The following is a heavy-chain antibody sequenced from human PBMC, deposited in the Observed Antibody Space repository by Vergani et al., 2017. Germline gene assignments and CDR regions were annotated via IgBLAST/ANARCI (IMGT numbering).Heavy chain of an antibody. CDR1: GGSFSGYY. CDR3: ARGDYYDSSGYLL. J-gene: IGHJ4*02. D-gene: IGHD3-22*01. CDR2: INHSGST. V-gene: IGHV4-34*01. Sequence: QVQLQESGPGLVKPSETLSLTCAVYGGSFSGYYWSWIRQPPGKGLEWIGEINHSGSTNYNPSLKSRVTISVDTSKNQFSLKLSSVTAADTAVYYCARGDYYDSSGYLLWGQGTLVTVSS.